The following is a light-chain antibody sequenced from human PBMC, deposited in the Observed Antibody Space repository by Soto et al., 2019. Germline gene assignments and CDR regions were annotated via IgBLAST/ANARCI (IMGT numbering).Light chain of an antibody. CDR1: SSNIVDNL. CDR2: STH. J-gene: IGLJ3*02. CDR3: AGWDGNLVGLV. V-gene: IGLV1-44*01. Sequence: QSVLTQPPSASGTPGQRVTISCSGSSSNIVDNLVNWYRHLPWAAPRLLIHSTHRRPSDIPERFSASKSGTSASLVISDLPPEEDGDYYCAGWDGNLVGLVFGGGTKLTVL.